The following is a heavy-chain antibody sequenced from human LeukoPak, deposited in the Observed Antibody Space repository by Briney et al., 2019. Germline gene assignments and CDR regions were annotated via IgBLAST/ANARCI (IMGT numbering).Heavy chain of an antibody. CDR3: ARVSRYCSSTSCQDNDY. CDR1: GFSFSSHW. CDR2: IKQGGNEK. V-gene: IGHV3-7*01. J-gene: IGHJ4*02. D-gene: IGHD2-2*01. Sequence: GGSLRLSCAASGFSFSSHWMSWVRQAPGKGLEWVANIKQGGNEKYYVDSVKGRFTISRDNAKNSLYLQMNSLRAEDTAVYYCARVSRYCSSTSCQDNDYWGQGTLVTVSS.